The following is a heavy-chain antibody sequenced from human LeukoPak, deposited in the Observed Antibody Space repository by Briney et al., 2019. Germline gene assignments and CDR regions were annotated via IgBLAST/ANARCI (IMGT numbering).Heavy chain of an antibody. V-gene: IGHV3-7*01. CDR2: IRGDGSER. CDR1: GFTFSSYW. Sequence: PGGSLRLSCAASGFTFSSYWMTWVRQAPGKGLEWVANIRGDGSERFYVGYLKGRFTISRDNAKNSLYLQMNSLRVDDTAVYYCVREGPPQGCPWSGWYPFDFWGQGILVTVSS. CDR3: VREGPPQGCPWSGWYPFDF. D-gene: IGHD3-3*01. J-gene: IGHJ4*02.